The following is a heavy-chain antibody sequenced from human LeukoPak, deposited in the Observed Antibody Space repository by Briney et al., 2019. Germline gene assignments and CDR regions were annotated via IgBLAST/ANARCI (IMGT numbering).Heavy chain of an antibody. J-gene: IGHJ3*02. Sequence: ASVKVSCKASGYTFTSYGISWVRQAPGQGLEWMGWISAYNGNTNYAQKLQGRVTMTTDTSTSTAYMELRSLRSDDTAVYYCERDRGPNYYDPVRDAFDIWGQGTMVTVSS. CDR3: ERDRGPNYYDPVRDAFDI. D-gene: IGHD3-22*01. CDR2: ISAYNGNT. CDR1: GYTFTSYG. V-gene: IGHV1-18*01.